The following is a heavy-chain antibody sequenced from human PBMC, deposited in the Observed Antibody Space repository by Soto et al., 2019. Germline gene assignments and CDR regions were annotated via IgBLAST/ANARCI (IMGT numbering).Heavy chain of an antibody. CDR1: GFTFSNYG. D-gene: IGHD1-1*01. CDR3: VRDDDCGPNALDL. V-gene: IGHV3-33*01. J-gene: IGHJ3*01. CDR2: ILNDGSED. Sequence: QMQLVEAGGGVVQPGRSLRLSCAASGFTFSNYGMHWVRQAPGKGLEWVSLILNDGSEDFYRDSVKGRFTISRDNSRNSLYLQMNSLRDDDTALYYCVRDDDCGPNALDLWGQGTMVSVSS.